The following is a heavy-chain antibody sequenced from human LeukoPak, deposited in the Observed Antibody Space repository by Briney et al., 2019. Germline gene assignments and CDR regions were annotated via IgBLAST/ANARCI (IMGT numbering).Heavy chain of an antibody. D-gene: IGHD2-2*01. Sequence: PGGSLRLSCAASGFTVSSNYMSWVRQAPGRGLEWVSVIYSGGSTYYADSVKGRFTISRDNSKNTLYLQMNSLRAEDTAVYYCARDASILGYCSSTSCYARWGQGTLVTVSS. J-gene: IGHJ4*02. CDR2: IYSGGST. CDR3: ARDASILGYCSSTSCYAR. CDR1: GFTVSSNY. V-gene: IGHV3-66*01.